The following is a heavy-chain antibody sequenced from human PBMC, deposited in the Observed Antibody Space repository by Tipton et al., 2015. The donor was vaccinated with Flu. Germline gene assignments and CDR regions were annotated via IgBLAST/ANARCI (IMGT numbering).Heavy chain of an antibody. CDR3: ARDPGGYDYGYVDY. Sequence: TLSLTCTVSGDSMRSDYFWAWIRQAPGKGLEWIGNIHYSGSPHYNPSLRSRVTITVDTSKNQFSLRLSSMTAADTAVYFCARDPGGYDYGYVDYWGQGTLVTVSS. CDR1: GDSMRSDYF. J-gene: IGHJ4*02. D-gene: IGHD3-16*01. V-gene: IGHV4-38-2*02. CDR2: IHYSGSP.